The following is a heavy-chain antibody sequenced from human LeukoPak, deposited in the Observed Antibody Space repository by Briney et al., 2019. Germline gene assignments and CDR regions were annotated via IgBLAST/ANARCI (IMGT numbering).Heavy chain of an antibody. CDR2: IYSDGTT. J-gene: IGHJ5*02. D-gene: IGHD2-2*01. CDR1: GFTVITNY. CDR3: AKAEPNIVVVPAAMSNWFDP. Sequence: GGSLRLSCAASGFTVITNYMSWVRQAPGKGLEWVSVIYSDGTTHYADSVKGRFTISRDNSKNTLYLQMNSLRAEDTAVYYCAKAEPNIVVVPAAMSNWFDPWGQGTLVTVSS. V-gene: IGHV3-66*01.